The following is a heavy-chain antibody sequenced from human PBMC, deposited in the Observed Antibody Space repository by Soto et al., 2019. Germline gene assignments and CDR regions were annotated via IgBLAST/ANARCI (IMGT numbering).Heavy chain of an antibody. CDR2: ISYDGSNK. CDR3: AKAEGITIFGVVPGYYGMDV. J-gene: IGHJ6*02. Sequence: GGSLRLSCAASGFTFSSYGMHWVRQAPGKGLEWVAVISYDGSNKYYADSVKGRFTISRDNSKNTLYLQMNSLRAEDTAVYYCAKAEGITIFGVVPGYYGMDVWGQGTTVTVSS. V-gene: IGHV3-30*18. CDR1: GFTFSSYG. D-gene: IGHD3-3*01.